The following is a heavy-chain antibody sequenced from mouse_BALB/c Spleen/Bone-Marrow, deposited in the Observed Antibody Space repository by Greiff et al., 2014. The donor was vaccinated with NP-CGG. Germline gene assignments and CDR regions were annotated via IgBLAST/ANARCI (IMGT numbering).Heavy chain of an antibody. CDR3: ARGSLDGYFDV. CDR1: GYTFTTYP. V-gene: IGHV1-47*01. Sequence: VQLQQSGAELVKPGASVKMSCKAFGYTFTTYPIEWMKQNHGKSLEWIGNFHPYNDDTKYNEKFKGKAKLTVEKSSSTVCLELSRLTSDDSAVYYCARGSLDGYFDVWGAGTTVTVSS. J-gene: IGHJ1*01. CDR2: FHPYNDDT.